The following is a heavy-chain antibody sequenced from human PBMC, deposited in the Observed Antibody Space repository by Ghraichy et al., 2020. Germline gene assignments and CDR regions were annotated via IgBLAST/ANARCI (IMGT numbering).Heavy chain of an antibody. V-gene: IGHV3-49*04. Sequence: GGSLRLSCTASGFTFGDYAMSWVRQAPGKGLEWVGFIRSKAYGGTTEYAASVKGRFTISRDDSKSIAYLQMNSLKTEDTAVYYCTRGGSYYRYYYYYMDVWGKGTTVTVSS. CDR2: IRSKAYGGTT. CDR1: GFTFGDYA. D-gene: IGHD1-26*01. CDR3: TRGGSYYRYYYYYMDV. J-gene: IGHJ6*03.